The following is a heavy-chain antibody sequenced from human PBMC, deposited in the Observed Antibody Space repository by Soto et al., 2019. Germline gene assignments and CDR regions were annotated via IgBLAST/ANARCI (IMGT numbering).Heavy chain of an antibody. Sequence: SSVKVSCKASVGTFSSYAISLVRLAPGQGLEWMGGIIPIFGTANYAQKFQGRVTITADESTSTAYMELSSLRSEDTAVYYCARGSTVTRFYYYYGMDVWGQGTTVTVSS. CDR1: VGTFSSYA. V-gene: IGHV1-69*13. CDR3: ARGSTVTRFYYYYGMDV. J-gene: IGHJ6*02. D-gene: IGHD4-4*01. CDR2: IIPIFGTA.